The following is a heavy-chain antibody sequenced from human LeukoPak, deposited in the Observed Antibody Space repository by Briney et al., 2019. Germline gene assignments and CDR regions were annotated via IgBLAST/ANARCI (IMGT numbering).Heavy chain of an antibody. J-gene: IGHJ4*02. CDR2: ISSSSSTI. CDR1: TFTFSSFS. Sequence: GGSLRLSCAASTFTFSSFSMNWVRQAPGKGLEWVSYISSSSSTIYYADSVKGRFTTSRDNAKNSLYLQMNRLRDEDTAVYYCARAIGAYSSSSLLYWGQGTLVTVSS. CDR3: ARAIGAYSSSSLLY. V-gene: IGHV3-48*02. D-gene: IGHD6-13*01.